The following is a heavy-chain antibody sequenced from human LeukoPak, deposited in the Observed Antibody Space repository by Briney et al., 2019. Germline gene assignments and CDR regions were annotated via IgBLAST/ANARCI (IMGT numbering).Heavy chain of an antibody. CDR1: GFTFSSYS. Sequence: GGSLRLSCAASGFTFSSYSMNWVRQAPGKGLEWVSYISSSSSTIYYADSVKGRFTIFRDNAKNSLYLQMNSLRAEDTAVYYCARITMVRGVGHDYWGQGTLVTVSS. D-gene: IGHD3-10*01. CDR2: ISSSSSTI. CDR3: ARITMVRGVGHDY. J-gene: IGHJ4*02. V-gene: IGHV3-48*04.